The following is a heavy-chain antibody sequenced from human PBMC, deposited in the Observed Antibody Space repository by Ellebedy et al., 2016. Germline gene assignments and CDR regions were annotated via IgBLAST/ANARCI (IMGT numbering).Heavy chain of an antibody. D-gene: IGHD6-13*01. J-gene: IGHJ1*01. CDR3: ARGGPAAAGPENRFFRY. V-gene: IGHV1-8*01. CDR1: GYTFTTYD. CDR2: MNPRTANA. Sequence: ASVKVSCKASGYTFTTYDINWVRQATGQGLEWMGWMNPRTANAAYAQRFQGRVTMTRNTSINTAYMELNSLTSEDTAIYYCARGGPAAAGPENRFFRYWGQGTLVTVSS.